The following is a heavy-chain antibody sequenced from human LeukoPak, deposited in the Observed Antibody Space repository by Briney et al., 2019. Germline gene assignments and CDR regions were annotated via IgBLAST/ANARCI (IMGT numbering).Heavy chain of an antibody. D-gene: IGHD2-2*01. J-gene: IGHJ5*02. CDR2: INTNTGNP. CDR3: ARGDCSSTSCLYNWFDP. V-gene: IGHV7-4-1*02. Sequence: ASVKVSCKASGYTFTSYAMNWVRQAPGQGLEWMGWINTNTGNPTYAQGFTGRFVLSLDTSVSTAYLQISSLKAEDTAVYYCARGDCSSTSCLYNWFDPWGQGTLVTVSS. CDR1: GYTFTSYA.